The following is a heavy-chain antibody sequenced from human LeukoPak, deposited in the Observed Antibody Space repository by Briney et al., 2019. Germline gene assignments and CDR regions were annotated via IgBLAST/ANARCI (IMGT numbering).Heavy chain of an antibody. Sequence: SETLSLTCTVSGGSISSYYWSWIRQPPGKGLEWIGYIYYSGSTNYNPSLKSRVTISVDTSKNQFSLKLSSVTAVDTAVYYCARSDCSSTSCYLTHFDYWGQGTLATVSS. D-gene: IGHD2-2*01. V-gene: IGHV4-59*01. CDR3: ARSDCSSTSCYLTHFDY. CDR1: GGSISSYY. J-gene: IGHJ4*02. CDR2: IYYSGST.